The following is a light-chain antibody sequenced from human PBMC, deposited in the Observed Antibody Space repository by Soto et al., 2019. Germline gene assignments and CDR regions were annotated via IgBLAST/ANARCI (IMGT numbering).Light chain of an antibody. Sequence: DIQMTQSPSTLSASLGDRVPMSCRASQSVRSWLAWYQQKPGKAPKLLIYQASTLESGIPSNFSGSGSGTEFTLTISSLQPEDFATYYCQQYNSYPWTFGQGTKVDIK. CDR1: QSVRSW. CDR2: QAS. J-gene: IGKJ1*01. V-gene: IGKV1-5*03. CDR3: QQYNSYPWT.